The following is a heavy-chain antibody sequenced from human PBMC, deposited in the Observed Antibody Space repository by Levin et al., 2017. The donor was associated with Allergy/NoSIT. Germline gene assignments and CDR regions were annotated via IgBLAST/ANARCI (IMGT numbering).Heavy chain of an antibody. CDR1: GFTFGDYA. V-gene: IGHV3-49*03. D-gene: IGHD2-2*01. Sequence: GGSLRLSCTASGFTFGDYAMSWFRQASGKGLEWVTFIRSKAYGGATEYAASVKGRFTISRDDSKSIAYLQMNSLKTEDTAVYHCTRVTCSSTSCYDDYWGQGTLVTVSS. CDR3: TRVTCSSTSCYDDY. CDR2: IRSKAYGGAT. J-gene: IGHJ4*02.